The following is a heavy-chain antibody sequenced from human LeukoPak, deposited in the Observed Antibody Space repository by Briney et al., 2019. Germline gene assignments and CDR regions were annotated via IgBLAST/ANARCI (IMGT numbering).Heavy chain of an antibody. Sequence: SETLSLTCIVSGGSISSSNSYWGWIRQPPGKGLEWIGSISYSGSTYYNPSLKSRLTISVDTSKNQFSLSLSSVTAADTAVYYCARWEVRLNAFEMWGQGTMVTVSS. J-gene: IGHJ3*02. V-gene: IGHV4-39*01. CDR2: ISYSGST. CDR1: GGSISSSNSY. D-gene: IGHD3-10*01. CDR3: ARWEVRLNAFEM.